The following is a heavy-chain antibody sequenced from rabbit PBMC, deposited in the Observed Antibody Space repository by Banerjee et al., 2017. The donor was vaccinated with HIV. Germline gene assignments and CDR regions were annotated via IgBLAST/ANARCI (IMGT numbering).Heavy chain of an antibody. CDR1: GFDFSSDA. J-gene: IGHJ4*01. CDR3: ARGLSGYGGTGCVTCDL. Sequence: QEQLVESGGGLVQPEGSLTITCKASGFDFSSDAMCWVRQAPGKGLEWIGCIHTGTGTTYYANWAKGRFTISKTSSTTVTLQMTSLTAADTATYFCARGLSGYGGTGCVTCDLWGPGTLVTVS. CDR2: IHTGTGTT. V-gene: IGHV1S45*01. D-gene: IGHD4-2*01.